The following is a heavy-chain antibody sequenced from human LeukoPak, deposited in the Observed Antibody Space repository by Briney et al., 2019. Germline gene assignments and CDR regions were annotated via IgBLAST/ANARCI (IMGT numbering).Heavy chain of an antibody. CDR1: GFDFFSYG. D-gene: IGHD2-21*02. J-gene: IGHJ4*01. Sequence: PGGSLRLSCVASGFDFFSYGMQWVRQAPGKGLVWVSRIFTDGSTTSYADSVKGRFTISRDNAKNTLYLEMKSLRVEDTAVYYCARGLPREVTLDYWGQGTLVTVSP. CDR2: IFTDGSTT. V-gene: IGHV3-74*01. CDR3: ARGLPREVTLDY.